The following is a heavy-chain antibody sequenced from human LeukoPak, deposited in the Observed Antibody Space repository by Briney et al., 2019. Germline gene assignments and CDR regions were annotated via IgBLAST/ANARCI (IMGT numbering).Heavy chain of an antibody. D-gene: IGHD6-19*01. Sequence: GGSLRLSCAASGFTFSDFAMSWVRRAPGQGLECVSVISGGGATTYFADSVKGRFTISRDHSKNTLYLQMDSLRAEDTAVYYCATDYSSGWYYFFDYWGQGTLVTVSS. CDR2: ISGGGATT. V-gene: IGHV3-23*01. CDR3: ATDYSSGWYYFFDY. J-gene: IGHJ4*02. CDR1: GFTFSDFA.